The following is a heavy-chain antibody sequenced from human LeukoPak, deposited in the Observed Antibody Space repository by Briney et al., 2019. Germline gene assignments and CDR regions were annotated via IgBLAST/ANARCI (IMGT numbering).Heavy chain of an antibody. Sequence: SETLSLTCTVSGGSISSYYWSWIRQPPGKGLEWIGYIYYSGSTNYNPSLKSRVTISVDTSKNQFSLKLSSVTAADTAVYYGARHYGQGWWSSGWNWFDPWGQGTLVTVSS. D-gene: IGHD6-19*01. CDR3: ARHYGQGWWSSGWNWFDP. V-gene: IGHV4-59*08. J-gene: IGHJ5*02. CDR2: IYYSGST. CDR1: GGSISSYY.